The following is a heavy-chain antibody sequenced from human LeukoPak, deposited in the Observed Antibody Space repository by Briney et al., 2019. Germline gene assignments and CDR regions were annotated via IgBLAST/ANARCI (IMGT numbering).Heavy chain of an antibody. CDR2: IKQGGSEK. Sequence: GGSLRLSCAASGFTFSSYWMSWVRQAPGKGLEWVANIKQGGSEKYYVDSVKGRFTISRDNAKNSLYLQMNSLRAEDTAVYYCARREITIFGVVSYYFDYWGQGTLVTVSS. D-gene: IGHD3-3*01. CDR1: GFTFSSYW. V-gene: IGHV3-7*01. J-gene: IGHJ4*02. CDR3: ARREITIFGVVSYYFDY.